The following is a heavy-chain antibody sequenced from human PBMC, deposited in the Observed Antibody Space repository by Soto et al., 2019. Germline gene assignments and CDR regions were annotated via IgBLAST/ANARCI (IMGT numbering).Heavy chain of an antibody. V-gene: IGHV3-7*01. CDR2: IKQDGSEK. J-gene: IGHJ4*02. D-gene: IGHD3-22*01. CDR1: GFTFSSYW. CDR3: ARDNENHYYDSSGYYFLFDY. Sequence: EVQLVESGGGLVQPGGSLRLSCAASGFTFSSYWMSWVHQAPGKGLEWVANIKQDGSEKYYVDSVKGRFTISRDNAKNSLYLQMNSLRAEDTAVYYCARDNENHYYDSSGYYFLFDYWGQGTLVTVSS.